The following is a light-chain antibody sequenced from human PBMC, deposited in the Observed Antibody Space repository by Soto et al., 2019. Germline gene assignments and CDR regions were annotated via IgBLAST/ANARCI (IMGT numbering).Light chain of an antibody. J-gene: IGKJ4*01. CDR1: QSVSNN. V-gene: IGKV3-15*01. Sequence: EIVLTQSPATLSVSPGERVTLSCRASQSVSNNLAWYQQKPGQAPRLLIYVASTRATGIPARFSGSGSGTEFTLTISSLQSEDFAVYYCQQYNNWPPTTFGGGTKVEIK. CDR2: VAS. CDR3: QQYNNWPPTT.